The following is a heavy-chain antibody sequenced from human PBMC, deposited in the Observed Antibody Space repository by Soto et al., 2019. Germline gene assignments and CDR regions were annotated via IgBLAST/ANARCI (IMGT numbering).Heavy chain of an antibody. CDR1: CGSFSGYY. Sequence: QVQLQQWGAGLLKPSETLSLTCAVYCGSFSGYYWSWIRQPPGKGLEWIGEINHSGSTNYNPSLKSRVTISVDTSKNQFSLKLSSVTAADTAVYYCARGWLASYYDFWSGYPDAFDIWGQGTMVTVSS. CDR2: INHSGST. J-gene: IGHJ3*02. CDR3: ARGWLASYYDFWSGYPDAFDI. V-gene: IGHV4-34*01. D-gene: IGHD3-3*01.